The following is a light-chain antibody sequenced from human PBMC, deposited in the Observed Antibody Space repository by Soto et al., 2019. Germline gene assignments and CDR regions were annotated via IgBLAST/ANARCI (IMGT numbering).Light chain of an antibody. CDR2: GAS. J-gene: IGKJ1*01. CDR3: QQYGVSPRT. V-gene: IGKV3-20*01. Sequence: EIVLTQSPGTLSLSPGERATLSCRASQSVSSSYLAWYQQKPGQAPRLLIYGASNRATGIPDRFSGSGSGTEFTLTINRLEPEDFAVYYCQQYGVSPRTFGQGTKVDNK. CDR1: QSVSSSY.